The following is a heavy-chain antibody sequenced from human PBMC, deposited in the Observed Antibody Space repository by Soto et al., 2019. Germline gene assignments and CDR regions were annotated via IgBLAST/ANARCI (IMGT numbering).Heavy chain of an antibody. Sequence: QVQLQESGPGLVKPSETLSLTCTVSGGSISSYYWSWIRQPPGKGLEWIWYIDYSGSTNYNPSHQSRITISVETSKNPLPMHLSSVTAADTAVSYCARVLGYCSGGRCYPPIRWFDPWGQGTLVTVSS. CDR3: ARVLGYCSGGRCYPPIRWFDP. V-gene: IGHV4-59*01. J-gene: IGHJ5*02. D-gene: IGHD2-15*01. CDR1: GGSISSYY. CDR2: IDYSGST.